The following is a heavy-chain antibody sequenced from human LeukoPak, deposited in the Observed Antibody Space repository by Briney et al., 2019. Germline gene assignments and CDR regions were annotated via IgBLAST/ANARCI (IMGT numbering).Heavy chain of an antibody. CDR1: GYTFTSYY. CDR3: ARDREMANAVYYFDY. Sequence: GASVKVSCKASGYTFTSYYMHWVRQAPGQGLEWMGIINPSGGSTSYAQKFQGRVTMTRDTSTSTVYMELSSLRSEDTAVYYCARDREMANAVYYFDYWGQGTLVTVSS. CDR2: INPSGGST. D-gene: IGHD5-24*01. J-gene: IGHJ4*02. V-gene: IGHV1-46*01.